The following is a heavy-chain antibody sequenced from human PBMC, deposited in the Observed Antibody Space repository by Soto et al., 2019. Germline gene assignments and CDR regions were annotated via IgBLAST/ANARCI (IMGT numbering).Heavy chain of an antibody. D-gene: IGHD3-22*01. Sequence: SVKVSCKASGGTFSSYAISWVRQAPGQGLEWMGGIIPIFGTANYAQKFQGRVTITADESTSTAYMELSSLRSEDTAVYYCARVSAPQNYNYYDSSGPETVGDWGQGTLVTVSS. J-gene: IGHJ4*02. CDR3: ARVSAPQNYNYYDSSGPETVGD. CDR1: GGTFSSYA. V-gene: IGHV1-69*13. CDR2: IIPIFGTA.